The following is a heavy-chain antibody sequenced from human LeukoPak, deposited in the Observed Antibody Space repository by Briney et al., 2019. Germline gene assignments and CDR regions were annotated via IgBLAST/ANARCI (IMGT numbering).Heavy chain of an antibody. V-gene: IGHV4-39*01. Sequence: SETLSLTCTVSGGSISSSSYYWGWIRQPPGKGLERIGSIYYSGSTYYNPSLKSRVTISVDTSKNQFSLKLSSVTAADTAVYYCARLTHYGNYFDYWGQGTLVTVSS. D-gene: IGHD4-17*01. CDR3: ARLTHYGNYFDY. CDR1: GGSISSSSYY. CDR2: IYYSGST. J-gene: IGHJ4*02.